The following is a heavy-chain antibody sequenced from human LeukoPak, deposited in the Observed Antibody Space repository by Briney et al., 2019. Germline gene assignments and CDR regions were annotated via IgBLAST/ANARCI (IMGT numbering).Heavy chain of an antibody. CDR3: AKARVGATIPRGFDY. CDR1: GFTFSSYA. V-gene: IGHV3-23*01. J-gene: IGHJ4*02. Sequence: PGGSLRLSCAASGFTFSSYAMSWVRQAPGKGLEWVSAISGSGGSTYYADSVKGRSTISRDNSKNTLYLQMNSLRAEDTAVYYCAKARVGATIPRGFDYWGQGTLVTVSS. D-gene: IGHD1-26*01. CDR2: ISGSGGST.